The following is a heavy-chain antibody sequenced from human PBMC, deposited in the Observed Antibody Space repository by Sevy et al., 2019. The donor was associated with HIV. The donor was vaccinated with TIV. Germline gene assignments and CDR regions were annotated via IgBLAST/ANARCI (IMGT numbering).Heavy chain of an antibody. V-gene: IGHV3-23*01. Sequence: GGSLRLSCAASGFTFSSYAMSWVRQAPGKGLEWVSAISGSGGSTYYADSVKGRFTISRHNSKNTLFLQMNSLRAEDTAVYYWAKEGWVWGTIWDYWGQGTLVTVSS. J-gene: IGHJ4*02. D-gene: IGHD3-16*01. CDR2: ISGSGGST. CDR1: GFTFSSYA. CDR3: AKEGWVWGTIWDY.